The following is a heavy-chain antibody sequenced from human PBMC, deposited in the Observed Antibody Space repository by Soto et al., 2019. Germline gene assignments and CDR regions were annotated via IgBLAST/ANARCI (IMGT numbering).Heavy chain of an antibody. CDR2: IISNTDGGTI. J-gene: IGHJ4*02. CDR1: GCIFTNAW. CDR3: STEFEDLYFFDY. Sequence: EVQLVESGGGVVKPGGSLRLSCAGSGCIFTNAWMSWVRQAPGKGLEWVGRIISNTDGGTIDYAAAVKGRFIISRDDSKNTLYLQMNSLKIEDTGVYYCSTEFEDLYFFDYWGLGTQVTVSS. V-gene: IGHV3-15*01.